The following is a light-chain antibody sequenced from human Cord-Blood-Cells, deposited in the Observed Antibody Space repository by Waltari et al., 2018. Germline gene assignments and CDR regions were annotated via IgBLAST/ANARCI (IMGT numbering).Light chain of an antibody. CDR2: AAS. Sequence: DIQLTQSPSFLSASVGDRVPITCRASQGISSYLAWYQQKPGKAPKLLSYAASTLQSGVPSRFSGSGSGTEFTLTISSLQPEDFATYYCQQLNSYPYTFGQGTKLEIK. V-gene: IGKV1-9*01. CDR1: QGISSY. J-gene: IGKJ2*01. CDR3: QQLNSYPYT.